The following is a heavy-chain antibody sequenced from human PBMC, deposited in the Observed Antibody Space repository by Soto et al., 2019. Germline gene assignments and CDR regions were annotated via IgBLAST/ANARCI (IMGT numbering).Heavy chain of an antibody. CDR1: GFSLTTSGVG. CDR2: MYWDDDK. D-gene: IGHD3-3*01. Sequence: QITLNESGPTVVKPTETLTLTCTFSGFSLTTSGVGVGWVRQSPGKAPEWLAFMYWDDDKRYSTSLKSRLTLTKDPSKSQVVLTMANVDPADTATYYCAHRVLRAVFGLVTTTAIYFDFWGQGTPVVVSS. J-gene: IGHJ4*02. V-gene: IGHV2-5*02. CDR3: AHRVLRAVFGLVTTTAIYFDF.